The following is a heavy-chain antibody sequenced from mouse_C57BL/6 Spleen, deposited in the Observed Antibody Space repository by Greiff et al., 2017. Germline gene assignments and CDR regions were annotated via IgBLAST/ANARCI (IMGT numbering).Heavy chain of an antibody. D-gene: IGHD2-1*01. CDR3: ARFYGNYGRVDY. CDR1: GYTFTDYY. Sequence: EVQLQQSGPELVKPGASVKISCKASGYTFTDYYMNWVKQSHGKSLEWIGDINPNNGGTSYNQKFKGKATLTVDKSSSTAYMELRSLTSEDSAVYYCARFYGNYGRVDYWGQGTTLTVSS. J-gene: IGHJ2*01. CDR2: INPNNGGT. V-gene: IGHV1-26*01.